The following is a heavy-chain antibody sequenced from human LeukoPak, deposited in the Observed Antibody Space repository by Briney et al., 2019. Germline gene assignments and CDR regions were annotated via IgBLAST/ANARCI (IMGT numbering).Heavy chain of an antibody. CDR2: IYHSGST. V-gene: IGHV4-30-2*01. CDR3: ARTSQWELLDY. D-gene: IGHD1-26*01. Sequence: SETLSLTCTVSGGSISSGGYYWSWIRQPPGKGLEWIGYIYHSGSTYYNPSLKSRVTISVDRSKNQFSLKLGSVTAADTAVYYCARTSQWELLDYWGQGTLVTVSS. J-gene: IGHJ4*02. CDR1: GGSISSGGYY.